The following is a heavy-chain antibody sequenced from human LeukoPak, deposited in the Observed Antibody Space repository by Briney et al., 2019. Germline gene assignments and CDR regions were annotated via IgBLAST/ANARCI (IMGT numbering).Heavy chain of an antibody. CDR2: IYYSGST. CDR3: ARVPYYDYVWGSYRYKRAPNFDY. CDR1: GGSIRSYY. J-gene: IGHJ4*02. V-gene: IGHV4-59*01. D-gene: IGHD3-16*02. Sequence: SETLSLTXTVSGGSIRSYYWSWIRQPPGKGLEWIGYIYYSGSTNYNPSLKSRVTISVDTSKNQFSLKLCSVTAADTAVYYCARVPYYDYVWGSYRYKRAPNFDYWGQGTLVTVSS.